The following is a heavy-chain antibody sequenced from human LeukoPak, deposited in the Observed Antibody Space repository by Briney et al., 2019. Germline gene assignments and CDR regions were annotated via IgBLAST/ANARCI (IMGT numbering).Heavy chain of an antibody. CDR2: IIPIFGTA. CDR3: ARAGRDGYNLDYYYMDV. V-gene: IGHV1-69*13. Sequence: SVKVSCKASGYTFTDYCMHWVRQAPGQGLEWMGGIIPIFGTANYAQKFQGRVTITADESTSTAYMELSSLRSEDTAVYYCARAGRDGYNLDYYYMDVWGKGTTVTISS. J-gene: IGHJ6*03. CDR1: GYTFTDYC. D-gene: IGHD5-24*01.